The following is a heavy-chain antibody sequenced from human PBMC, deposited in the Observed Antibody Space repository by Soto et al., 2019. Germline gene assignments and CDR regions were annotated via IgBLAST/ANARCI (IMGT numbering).Heavy chain of an antibody. Sequence: LRLSCAASGFTLRTYDMHWVRQAPGKGLEWVALISYDGVKKNYGDSVKGRFTISRENSRNTLYLQMNSLTLEDTAVYYCAKDRRITGTTYWYFDLWGRGTLVTVSS. CDR2: ISYDGVKK. J-gene: IGHJ2*01. D-gene: IGHD1-7*01. V-gene: IGHV3-30*18. CDR3: AKDRRITGTTYWYFDL. CDR1: GFTLRTYD.